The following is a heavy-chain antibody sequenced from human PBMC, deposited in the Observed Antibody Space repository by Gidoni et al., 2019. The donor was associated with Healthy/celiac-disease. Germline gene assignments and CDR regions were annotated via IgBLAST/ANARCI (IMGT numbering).Heavy chain of an antibody. D-gene: IGHD3-22*01. CDR3: AKDLLTLIVVVIPGFYY. V-gene: IGHV3-23*01. Sequence: VQLFESGGDLVQPGGALRLYCAASGFTFSSYAMSWVRQASGNGLELVSAISGSGGSTYYAGSVKGQFTISRDNSKNMLYLKMNSLRAEDTAVYYCAKDLLTLIVVVIPGFYYWGQGTPVPVSS. J-gene: IGHJ4*02. CDR1: GFTFSSYA. CDR2: ISGSGGST.